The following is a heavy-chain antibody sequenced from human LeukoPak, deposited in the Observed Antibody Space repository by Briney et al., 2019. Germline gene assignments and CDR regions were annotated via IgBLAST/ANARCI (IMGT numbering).Heavy chain of an antibody. CDR2: IIPIFGTA. D-gene: IGHD1-26*01. J-gene: IGHJ4*02. V-gene: IGHV1-69*13. CDR1: GGTFNSYA. CDR3: ARERGSGSPFVMAY. Sequence: SVKVSCKASGGTFNSYAISWVRQAPGQGLEWMGGIIPIFGTANYAQKFQGRVTITADESTSTAYMELSSLRSEDTAVYYCARERGSGSPFVMAYWGQGTLVTVSS.